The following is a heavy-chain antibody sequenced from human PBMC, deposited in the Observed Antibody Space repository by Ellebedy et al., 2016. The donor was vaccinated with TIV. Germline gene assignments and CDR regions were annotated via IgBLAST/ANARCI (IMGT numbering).Heavy chain of an antibody. V-gene: IGHV3-23*01. D-gene: IGHD2-21*02. Sequence: GESLKISXAASGFTFSSYAMSWVRQAPGRRREWVSAISGSGGSTHYVDSVRGRFTISRDNSKNTLYLQMTSLRAEDTAVYYCAKAPTAIFAHFYYYYYYMDVWGKGTTVTVSS. J-gene: IGHJ6*03. CDR3: AKAPTAIFAHFYYYYYYMDV. CDR2: ISGSGGST. CDR1: GFTFSSYA.